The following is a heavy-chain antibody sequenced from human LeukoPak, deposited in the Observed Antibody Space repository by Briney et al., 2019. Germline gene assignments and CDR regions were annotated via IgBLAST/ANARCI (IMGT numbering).Heavy chain of an antibody. D-gene: IGHD5-18*01. V-gene: IGHV3-7*04. CDR1: GFSFNSYW. CDR3: ARGYSYGYI. CDR2: IKQDGSEK. J-gene: IGHJ4*02. Sequence: GGSLRLSCGASGFSFNSYWMSWVRQAPGKGLEWVANIKQDGSEKYYVDSVKGRFTISRDNAKNSLYLQMNSLRAEDTAVYYCARGYSYGYIWGQGTLVSVSS.